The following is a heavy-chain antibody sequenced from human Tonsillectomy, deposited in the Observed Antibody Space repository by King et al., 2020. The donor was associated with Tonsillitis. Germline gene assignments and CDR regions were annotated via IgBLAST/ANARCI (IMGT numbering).Heavy chain of an antibody. D-gene: IGHD2-8*01. Sequence: VQLVESGGGVVQPGGSLRLSCAASGFTFSSYGMHWVRQAPGKGLEWVTFIRYDGSNKYYADSVKGRFTISRDNSKNTVYLEMHSLRVEDTAVYYCVIDPTGGCFGAELHYFEYWAQGPLVTVSS. CDR2: IRYDGSNK. J-gene: IGHJ4*02. CDR3: VIDPTGGCFGAELHYFEY. CDR1: GFTFSSYG. V-gene: IGHV3-30*02.